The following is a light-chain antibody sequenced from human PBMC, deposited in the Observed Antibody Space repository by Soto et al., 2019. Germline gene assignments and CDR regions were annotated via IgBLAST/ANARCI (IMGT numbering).Light chain of an antibody. Sequence: QSALTQPPSASGSPGQSVTISCTGTSSDVGAYDFVSWYQQHPGKAPKLMIYRVTKRPSGVPDRFSASKSGNTASLTVSGLQAEDEADYYCSSYAGTSFYVFGTGTKVTVL. CDR2: RVT. CDR1: SSDVGAYDF. J-gene: IGLJ1*01. CDR3: SSYAGTSFYV. V-gene: IGLV2-8*01.